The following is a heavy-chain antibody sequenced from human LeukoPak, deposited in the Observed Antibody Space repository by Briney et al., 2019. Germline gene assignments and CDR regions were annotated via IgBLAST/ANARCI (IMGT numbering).Heavy chain of an antibody. J-gene: IGHJ5*02. V-gene: IGHV1-18*01. Sequence: ASVKVSCKASGYTFTSYGISWVRQAPGQGLEWMGWISAYNGNTNYAQKLQGRVTMTTDTSTSTAYMELRSLRSDGTAVYYCARMGDYYDFWSGPFDPWGQGTLVTVSS. CDR2: ISAYNGNT. D-gene: IGHD3-3*01. CDR3: ARMGDYYDFWSGPFDP. CDR1: GYTFTSYG.